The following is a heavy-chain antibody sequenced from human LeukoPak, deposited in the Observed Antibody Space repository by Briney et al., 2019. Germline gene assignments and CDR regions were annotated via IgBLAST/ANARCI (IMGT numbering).Heavy chain of an antibody. CDR1: GGSISNYY. CDR3: ASHVLYAFDI. J-gene: IGHJ3*02. D-gene: IGHD3-16*01. V-gene: IGHV4-59*01. CDR2: IYYSGST. Sequence: KPSETLSLTCTVSGGSISNYYWSWIRQPPGKGLDWIGYIYYSGSTNYNPSLKSRVTISVDTSKNQFSLKLSSVTAADTAVYYCASHVLYAFDIWGLGTMVTVSS.